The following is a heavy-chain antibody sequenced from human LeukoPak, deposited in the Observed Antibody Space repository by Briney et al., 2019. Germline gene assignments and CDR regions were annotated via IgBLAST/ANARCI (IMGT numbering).Heavy chain of an antibody. Sequence: SVKVSCKASGGTFSSYAISWVRQAPGQGLEWMGEIIPIFGTANYAQKFQGRVTITADESTSTAYMELSSLRSEDTAVYYCARGTRWLSQSRRYFDYWGQGTLVTVSS. CDR2: IIPIFGTA. J-gene: IGHJ4*02. V-gene: IGHV1-69*13. D-gene: IGHD5-24*01. CDR1: GGTFSSYA. CDR3: ARGTRWLSQSRRYFDY.